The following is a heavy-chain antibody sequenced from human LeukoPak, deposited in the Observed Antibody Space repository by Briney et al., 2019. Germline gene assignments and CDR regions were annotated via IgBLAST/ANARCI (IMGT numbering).Heavy chain of an antibody. V-gene: IGHV3-30*18. CDR3: AKDHFDP. CDR1: GFTFSSYG. CDR2: ISYDGSNK. J-gene: IGHJ5*02. Sequence: GGSLRLSCAAPGFTFSSYGMHWVRQAPGKGLEWVAVISYDGSNKYYADSVKGRFTISRDNSKNTLYLQMNSLRAEDTAVYYCAKDHFDPWGQGTLVSVSS.